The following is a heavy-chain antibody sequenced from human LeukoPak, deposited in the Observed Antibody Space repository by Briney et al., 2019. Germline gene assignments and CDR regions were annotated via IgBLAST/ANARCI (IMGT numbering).Heavy chain of an antibody. Sequence: SETLSLTCTVSGGSISSYYWSWIRQPPGKGLEWIGYIYYSGSTNYNPSLKSRVTISVDTSKNQFSLKLSSVTAADTAVYYCARGNLDTAGSFDYRGQGTLVTVSS. CDR2: IYYSGST. CDR3: ARGNLDTAGSFDY. J-gene: IGHJ4*02. V-gene: IGHV4-59*01. CDR1: GGSISSYY. D-gene: IGHD5-18*01.